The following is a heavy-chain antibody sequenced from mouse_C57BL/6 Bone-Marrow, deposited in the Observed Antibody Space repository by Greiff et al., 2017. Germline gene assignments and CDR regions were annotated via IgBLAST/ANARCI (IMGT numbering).Heavy chain of an antibody. J-gene: IGHJ4*01. CDR1: GFTFSDYY. CDR3: ARGSYDGYAMDY. V-gene: IGHV5-16*01. D-gene: IGHD2-3*01. Sequence: EVQLVASEGGLVQPGSSMKLSCTASGFTFSDYYMAWVRQVPEKGLEWVANINYDGSSTYYLDSLQSRFIISRDNAKNILYLQMSSLKSEDTDTYYCARGSYDGYAMDYWGQGTSVTVSS. CDR2: INYDGSST.